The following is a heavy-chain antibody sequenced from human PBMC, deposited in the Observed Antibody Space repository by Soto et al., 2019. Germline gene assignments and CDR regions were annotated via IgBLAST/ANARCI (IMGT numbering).Heavy chain of an antibody. CDR3: ARVLSLPPYYDILTGLYGMDV. J-gene: IGHJ6*02. Sequence: SVKVSCKASGGTFSSYAISWVRQAPGQVLEWMGGIIPIFGTANYAQKFQGRVTITADESTSTAYMELSSLRSEDTAVYYCARVLSLPPYYDILTGLYGMDVWGQGTTVTVSS. V-gene: IGHV1-69*13. D-gene: IGHD3-9*01. CDR1: GGTFSSYA. CDR2: IIPIFGTA.